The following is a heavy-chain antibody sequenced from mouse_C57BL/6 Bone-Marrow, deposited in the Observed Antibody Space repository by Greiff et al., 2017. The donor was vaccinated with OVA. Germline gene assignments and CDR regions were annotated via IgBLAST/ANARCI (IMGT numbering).Heavy chain of an antibody. J-gene: IGHJ4*01. CDR1: GYSITSGYY. Sequence: VQLQQSGPGLVKPSQSLSLTCSVTGYSITSGYYWNWIRQFPGNKLEWMGYISYDGSNNYNPSLKNRISITRDTSKNQFFLKLNSVTTEDTATYYCAREGFYYYAMDYWGQGTSVTVSS. V-gene: IGHV3-6*01. CDR3: AREGFYYYAMDY. CDR2: ISYDGSN.